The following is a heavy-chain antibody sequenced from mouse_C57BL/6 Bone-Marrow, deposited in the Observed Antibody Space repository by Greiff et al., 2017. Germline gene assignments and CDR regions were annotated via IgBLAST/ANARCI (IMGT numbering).Heavy chain of an antibody. V-gene: IGHV1-81*01. J-gene: IGHJ4*01. Sequence: QVQLQQSGAELARPGASVKLSCKASGYTFTSYGISWVKQRTGQGLEWIGEIYPRSGNTYYNEKFKGKATLTADKSSSTAYMELHSRTSEDSAVYFCARKPYFPFYAMDYWGPGTSVTVSS. CDR3: ARKPYFPFYAMDY. CDR1: GYTFTSYG. CDR2: IYPRSGNT.